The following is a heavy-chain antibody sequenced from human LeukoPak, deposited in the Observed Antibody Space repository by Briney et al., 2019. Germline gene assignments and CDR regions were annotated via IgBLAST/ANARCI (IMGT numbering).Heavy chain of an antibody. CDR2: ISSSSSYI. Sequence: GGSLRLSCAASGFTFSSYSMNWVRQAPGKGLEWVSSISSSSSYIYYADSVEDRFTISRDNAKNSLYLQMNSLRAEDTAVYYCARDRGATSVFDYWGQGTLVTVSS. J-gene: IGHJ4*02. CDR3: ARDRGATSVFDY. V-gene: IGHV3-21*01. CDR1: GFTFSSYS.